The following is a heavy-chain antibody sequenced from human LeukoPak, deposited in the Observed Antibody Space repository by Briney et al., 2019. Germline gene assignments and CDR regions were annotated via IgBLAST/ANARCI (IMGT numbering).Heavy chain of an antibody. Sequence: GASVKVSCTASGYTFTGYYMHWVRQAPGQGLEWMGRINPNSGGTNYAQKFQGRVTMTRDTSISTAYMELSRLRSDDTAVYYCARDPVFLEWLLLFDYWGQGTLVTVSS. CDR1: GYTFTGYY. CDR2: INPNSGGT. V-gene: IGHV1-2*06. J-gene: IGHJ4*02. CDR3: ARDPVFLEWLLLFDY. D-gene: IGHD3-3*01.